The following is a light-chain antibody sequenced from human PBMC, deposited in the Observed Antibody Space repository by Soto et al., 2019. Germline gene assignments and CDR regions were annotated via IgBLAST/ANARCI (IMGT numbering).Light chain of an antibody. CDR2: DNN. V-gene: IGLV1-51*01. J-gene: IGLJ3*02. CDR1: SSNLGNNF. Sequence: QSVLTQPPSVSAAPGQKVTISCSGSSSNLGNNFVSWYQQLPGTAPKLLIYDNNKRPSGIPDRFSGSKSGTSATLGITGLQTGDEAHYYCGTWDSSLSTWVFGGGTQLTVL. CDR3: GTWDSSLSTWV.